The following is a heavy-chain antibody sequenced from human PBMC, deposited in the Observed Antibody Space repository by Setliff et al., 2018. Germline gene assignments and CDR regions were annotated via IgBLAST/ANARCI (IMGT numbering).Heavy chain of an antibody. D-gene: IGHD5-12*01. Sequence: SETLSLTCTVSGASVRSHYWSWIRQPPGKGLEWIGFILYSGDTKSNPSLKSRVTMSVDTSKNQFSLKLSSVTAADTAVYYYARGGTFRYFDFWGQGAPVTVSS. CDR1: GASVRSHY. V-gene: IGHV4-59*02. J-gene: IGHJ4*02. CDR3: ARGGTFRYFDF. CDR2: ILYSGDT.